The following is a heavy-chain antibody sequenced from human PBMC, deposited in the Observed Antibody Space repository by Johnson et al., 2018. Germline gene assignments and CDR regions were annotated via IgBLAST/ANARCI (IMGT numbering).Heavy chain of an antibody. CDR1: GYTFTNYW. Sequence: VQLVQSGAEVNKPGESLKISCRGSGYTFTNYWIGWVRQMPGKGLEWMGIIYPGDSDTRYSPSFQGQVTISADKSISTAYLPWSSLKASDTAMYYCARPRGIEVAAGRGPLYIWGQGTMVTVSS. CDR2: IYPGDSDT. CDR3: ARPRGIEVAAGRGPLYI. D-gene: IGHD6-19*01. V-gene: IGHV5-51*01. J-gene: IGHJ3*02.